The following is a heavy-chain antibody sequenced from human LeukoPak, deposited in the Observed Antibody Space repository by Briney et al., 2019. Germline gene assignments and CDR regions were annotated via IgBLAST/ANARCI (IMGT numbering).Heavy chain of an antibody. D-gene: IGHD6-13*01. CDR2: ISSSSSYT. V-gene: IGHV3-11*06. CDR3: ARRIAAAGTFDY. Sequence: GGSLRLSCAASGFTFSDYYMSWIRQAPGKGLEWVSYISSSSSYTTYADSVKGRFTISRDNAKNSLYLQMNSLRAEDTAVYYCARRIAAAGTFDYWGQGTLVTVSS. J-gene: IGHJ4*02. CDR1: GFTFSDYY.